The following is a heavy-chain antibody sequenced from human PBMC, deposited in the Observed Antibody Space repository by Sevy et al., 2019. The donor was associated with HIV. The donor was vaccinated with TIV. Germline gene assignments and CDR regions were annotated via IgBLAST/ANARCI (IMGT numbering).Heavy chain of an antibody. D-gene: IGHD1-26*01. Sequence: ASVEVSCKASGYTFTGYYMHWVRQAPGQGLEWMGWINPNSGGTNYAQKFQGRVTMTRDTSISTAYMELGRLRSDDTAVYYCARDLWGRIIVGATYFDYWGQGTLVTVSS. CDR3: ARDLWGRIIVGATYFDY. J-gene: IGHJ4*02. CDR2: INPNSGGT. CDR1: GYTFTGYY. V-gene: IGHV1-2*02.